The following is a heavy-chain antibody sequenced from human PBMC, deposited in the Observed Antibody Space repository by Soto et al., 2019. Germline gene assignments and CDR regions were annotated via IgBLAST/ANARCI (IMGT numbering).Heavy chain of an antibody. D-gene: IGHD4-17*01. Sequence: SVKVSCSASCYTFINYGITWARQAPGQGLEWMGWISAYNGNTNYAQKLQGRVTMTTDTSTTTAYMELRSLRSDDTAVYYCARGDYGGNSDFLSNWGQGTLVTVSS. CDR1: CYTFINYG. CDR2: ISAYNGNT. V-gene: IGHV1-18*04. J-gene: IGHJ4*02. CDR3: ARGDYGGNSDFLSN.